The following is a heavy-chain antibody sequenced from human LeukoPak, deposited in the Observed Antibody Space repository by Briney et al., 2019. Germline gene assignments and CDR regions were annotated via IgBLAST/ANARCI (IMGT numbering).Heavy chain of an antibody. Sequence: NPGGSLRLSCAASGFTFNDCSMNWVRQAPGKGLEWVSSISSGSSHIYYADSVKGRFTISRDNAKNSLYLQMNSLRAEDTAVYYCARKVYSSGWQTSVGLDYWGQGTLVTVSS. J-gene: IGHJ4*02. V-gene: IGHV3-21*01. CDR1: GFTFNDCS. D-gene: IGHD6-19*01. CDR3: ARKVYSSGWQTSVGLDY. CDR2: ISSGSSHI.